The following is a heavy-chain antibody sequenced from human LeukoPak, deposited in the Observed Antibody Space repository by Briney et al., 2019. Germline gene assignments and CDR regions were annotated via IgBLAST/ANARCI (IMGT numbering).Heavy chain of an antibody. Sequence: PGGSLRLSCAASGFTFSSYSMNWVRQAPGKGLEWVSSISSSGSYIYYADSVKGRFTISRDNAKNSLYLQMNSLRAEDTAVYYCARGGRDTMIVVGPSYFDYWGQGTLVTVSS. D-gene: IGHD3-22*01. CDR2: ISSSGSYI. CDR3: ARGGRDTMIVVGPSYFDY. V-gene: IGHV3-21*01. J-gene: IGHJ4*02. CDR1: GFTFSSYS.